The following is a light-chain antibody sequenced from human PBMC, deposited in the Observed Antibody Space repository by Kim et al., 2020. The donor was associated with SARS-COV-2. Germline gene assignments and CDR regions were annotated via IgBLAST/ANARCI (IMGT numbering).Light chain of an antibody. CDR3: QQYNSYSLT. CDR1: QSISSW. J-gene: IGKJ4*01. CDR2: KAS. V-gene: IGKV1-5*03. Sequence: DIQMTQSPSTLSASVGDRVTNTCRASQSISSWLAWYQQKPGKAPKLLIYKASSLESGVPSRFSGSGSGTEFTLTIRSLQPEDFATYYCQQYNSYSLTFGGGTKVDIK.